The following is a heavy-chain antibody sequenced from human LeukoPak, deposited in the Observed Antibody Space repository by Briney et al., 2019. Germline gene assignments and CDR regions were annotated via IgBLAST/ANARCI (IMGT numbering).Heavy chain of an antibody. J-gene: IGHJ4*02. CDR3: ARGLGYCTSTTCLLPFDY. CDR1: GFTVSTYY. D-gene: IGHD2-2*01. V-gene: IGHV3-53*01. CDR2: IYSGGCT. Sequence: PGESLKIPCAASGFTVSTYYITWVRPAPGKGLECVSVIYSGGCTSHANSVNGRFTASRDNSKNTLYLQMNSLRDEDTAMYYCARGLGYCTSTTCLLPFDYWGQGTLVTVSS.